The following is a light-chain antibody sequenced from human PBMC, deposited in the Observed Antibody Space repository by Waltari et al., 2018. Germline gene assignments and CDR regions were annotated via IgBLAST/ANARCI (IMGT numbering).Light chain of an antibody. Sequence: QSALTQPASVSGSPGQSITISCSGASRDVGGHDHVSWYQQHPGKVPKLIRYDFNKGPSGVFNRFSGSKSGNTASLTISGLQAEDEADYYCASFASGTTVVFGGGTKVTVL. CDR2: DFN. CDR3: ASFASGTTVV. V-gene: IGLV2-14*01. J-gene: IGLJ3*02. CDR1: SRDVGGHDH.